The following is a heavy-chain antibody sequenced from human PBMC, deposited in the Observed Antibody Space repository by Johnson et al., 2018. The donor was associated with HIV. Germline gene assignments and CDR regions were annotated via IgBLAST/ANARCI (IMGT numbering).Heavy chain of an antibody. CDR2: IRYDGSNK. CDR1: GFTFSSHG. CDR3: ARDQWMAGDAFDI. D-gene: IGHD5-24*01. J-gene: IGHJ3*02. Sequence: VQLVESGGGVVQPGGSLRLSCAASGFTFSSHGMHWVRQAPGKGLEWVAFIRYDGSNKYYADSVKGRFTISRDNSKNTVYLQMNSLGAEDTAVYYCARDQWMAGDAFDIWGQGTVVTVSS. V-gene: IGHV3-30*02.